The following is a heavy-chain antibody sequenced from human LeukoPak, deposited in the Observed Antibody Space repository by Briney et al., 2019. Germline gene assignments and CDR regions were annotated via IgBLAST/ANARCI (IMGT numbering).Heavy chain of an antibody. D-gene: IGHD3-22*01. CDR3: TRNYYDSRGYPY. CDR1: GFTFGDYA. V-gene: IGHV3-49*04. J-gene: IGHJ4*02. CDR2: IRSKAYGGTT. Sequence: GGSLRLSCTASGFTFGDYAMGWVRQAPGKGLEWVGFIRSKAYGGTTEYAASVKGRFTISRDDSKSIAYLQMNSLKTEDTAVYYCTRNYYDSRGYPYWGQGTLVTVSS.